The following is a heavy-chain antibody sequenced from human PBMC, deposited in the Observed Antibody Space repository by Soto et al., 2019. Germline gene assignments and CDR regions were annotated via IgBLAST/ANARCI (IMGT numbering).Heavy chain of an antibody. Sequence: PSETLSLTCTVSGGSVSSGNYYWSWIRQPPGKGLEWIGYISSTGSTDYNPSLKSRVTISVDTSKNQFSLKLSSVTAADTAVYYCASGQQLVRNYWGQGTLVTVSS. V-gene: IGHV4-61*01. CDR2: ISSTGST. D-gene: IGHD6-13*01. J-gene: IGHJ4*02. CDR3: ASGQQLVRNY. CDR1: GGSVSSGNYY.